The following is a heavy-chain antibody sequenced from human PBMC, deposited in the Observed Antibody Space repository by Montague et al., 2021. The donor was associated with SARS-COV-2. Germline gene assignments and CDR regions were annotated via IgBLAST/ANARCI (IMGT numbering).Heavy chain of an antibody. CDR1: GGTLSRTSFD. V-gene: IGHV4-39*01. J-gene: IGHJ4*02. Sequence: SETLSLTCSVSGGTLSRTSFDWGWISQPPGRGLEWIGTMDYSERPYYNPSLQSRVTISADRSKNRFSLNLGSVTASDTAVYYCARHGPYYEISTGYFRPYYFDHWGQGSLVTVAS. D-gene: IGHD3-9*01. CDR2: MDYSERP. CDR3: ARHGPYYEISTGYFRPYYFDH.